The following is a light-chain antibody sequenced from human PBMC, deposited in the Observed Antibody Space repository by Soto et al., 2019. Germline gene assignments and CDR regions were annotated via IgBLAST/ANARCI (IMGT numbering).Light chain of an antibody. CDR3: QQYNYWPPIT. V-gene: IGKV3-15*01. CDR1: QSVSSN. CDR2: GAS. J-gene: IGKJ5*01. Sequence: EMVMTQSPATLSVSPGERATLSCRASQSVSSNLAWYRQKPGQAPRLLIFGASTRATGIPARFSGSGSGTDFTLTISSLQSEDFAVYYCQQYNYWPPITFGQGTRLEIK.